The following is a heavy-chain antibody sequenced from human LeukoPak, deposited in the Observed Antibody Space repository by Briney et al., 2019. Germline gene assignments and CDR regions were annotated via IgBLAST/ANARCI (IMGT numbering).Heavy chain of an antibody. CDR2: INPSGGST. CDR1: GYTFTSYY. D-gene: IGHD2-21*01. V-gene: IGHV1-46*01. CDR3: ATSYSSAGWFDP. J-gene: IGHJ5*02. Sequence: ASVKVSCKASGYTFTSYYMHWVRQAPGQGLEWMGIINPSGGSTSYAQKFQGRVTMTRDTSTSTVYMELSSLRSEDTAVYYCATSYSSAGWFDPWGQGTLVTVSS.